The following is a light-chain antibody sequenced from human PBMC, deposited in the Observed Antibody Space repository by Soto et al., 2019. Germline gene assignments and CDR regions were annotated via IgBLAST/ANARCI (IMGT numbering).Light chain of an antibody. CDR1: QSVLYSSNNKNY. V-gene: IGKV4-1*01. J-gene: IGKJ3*01. CDR3: QQYYSTLFT. Sequence: DIVMTQSPDSLAVSLGERATINCRSSQSVLYSSNNKNYLAWYQQKPGQPPKLLIYWASTREFGVPDRFSGSGSGTEFTLTISSLQAEDVAVYYCQQYYSTLFTFGPGTRVDIK. CDR2: WAS.